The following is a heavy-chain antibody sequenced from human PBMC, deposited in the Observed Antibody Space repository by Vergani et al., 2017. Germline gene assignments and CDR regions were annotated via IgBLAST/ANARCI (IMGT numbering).Heavy chain of an antibody. D-gene: IGHD2-2*02. J-gene: IGHJ2*01. V-gene: IGHV4-39*07. CDR2: IYYSGST. CDR3: ARVIVVVPAAIVWYFDL. Sequence: QLQLQESGPGLVKPSETLSLTCTVSGGSICSSSYYWGWISQPPGKWLEWIGSIYYSGSTYYNPSLKSRVTISVDTSKNQFSLQLISVTAADTAVYYCARVIVVVPAAIVWYFDLWGRGTLVTVSS. CDR1: GGSICSSSYY.